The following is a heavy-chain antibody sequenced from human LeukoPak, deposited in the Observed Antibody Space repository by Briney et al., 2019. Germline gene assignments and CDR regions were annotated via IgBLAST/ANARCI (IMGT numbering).Heavy chain of an antibody. CDR3: ARGQPSGVVVPAAPYYYMDV. D-gene: IGHD2-2*01. CDR1: GYSISSGYY. V-gene: IGHV4-38-2*02. Sequence: PSETLSLTCTVSGYSISSGYYWGWIRQPPGKGLEWIGSINHSGSTNYNPSLKSRVTISVDTSKNQFSLKLSSVTAADTAVYYCARGQPSGVVVPAAPYYYMDVWGKGTTVTVSS. J-gene: IGHJ6*03. CDR2: INHSGST.